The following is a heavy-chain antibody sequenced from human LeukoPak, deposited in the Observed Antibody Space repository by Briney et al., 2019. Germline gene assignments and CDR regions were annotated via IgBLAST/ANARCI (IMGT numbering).Heavy chain of an antibody. CDR1: GFTFDDYA. V-gene: IGHV3-9*01. CDR2: ISWNSGSI. J-gene: IGHJ4*02. CDR3: ATDSPETAAFDY. D-gene: IGHD1-1*01. Sequence: SLRLSCAASGFTFDDYAMHWVRQAPGKGLEWVSDISWNSGSIGYADSVKGRFTISRDNAKNSLYLQMDSLRAEDTAVYYCATDSPETAAFDYWGQGTLVTVSS.